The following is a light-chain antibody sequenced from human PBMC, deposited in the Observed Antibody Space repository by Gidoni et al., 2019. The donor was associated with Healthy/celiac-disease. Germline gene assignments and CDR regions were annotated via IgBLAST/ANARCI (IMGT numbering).Light chain of an antibody. V-gene: IGKV1-39*01. Sequence: DIQMTQSPSSLSASVGDRVTITCRASQSISSYLNWYQQKPGKAPKLLIYAASSLQSGVPSRFSGSVSGTDFTLTISSLQPEDFATYYCQQSYSTLSWTFGQGTKVEIK. J-gene: IGKJ1*01. CDR2: AAS. CDR3: QQSYSTLSWT. CDR1: QSISSY.